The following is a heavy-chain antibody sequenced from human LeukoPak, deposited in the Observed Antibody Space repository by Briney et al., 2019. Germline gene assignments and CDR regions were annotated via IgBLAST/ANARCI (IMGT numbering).Heavy chain of an antibody. CDR1: GFAFSSYW. V-gene: IGHV3-7*01. Sequence: QPWGSLRLSCAASGFAFSSYWMSWVRQAPGKGLEWVANIKQDGSEKYYVDSVKGRFTISRDNAKNSLYLQMNSLRAEDTAVYYCASFTARYAFDIWGQGTMVTVSS. J-gene: IGHJ3*02. D-gene: IGHD5-18*01. CDR2: IKQDGSEK. CDR3: ASFTARYAFDI.